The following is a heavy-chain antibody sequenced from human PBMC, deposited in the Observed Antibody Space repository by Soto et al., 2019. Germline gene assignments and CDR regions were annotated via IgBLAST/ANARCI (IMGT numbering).Heavy chain of an antibody. D-gene: IGHD6-19*01. Sequence: EVQLVESGGDLVKPGRSLRLSCTTSGFSFGDYAMSWFRQAPGKGLEWVGFIRSKVYGGTTQLAASVKGRFTISRDDSNSIAYLQMNSLITEDTAMYYCSRGSRGGQWQVWEWGQGTLVTVSA. J-gene: IGHJ4*02. CDR1: GFSFGDYA. CDR2: IRSKVYGGTT. CDR3: SRGSRGGQWQVWE. V-gene: IGHV3-49*05.